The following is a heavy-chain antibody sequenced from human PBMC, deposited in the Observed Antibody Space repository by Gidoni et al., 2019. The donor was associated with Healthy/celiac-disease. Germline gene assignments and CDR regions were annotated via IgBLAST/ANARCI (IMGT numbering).Heavy chain of an antibody. V-gene: IGHV3-33*01. J-gene: IGHJ6*02. CDR1: GFTFSSYG. CDR2: ICYDGSNK. D-gene: IGHD2-21*02. CDR3: AREEVVVVTARNYYYYGMDV. Sequence: QVQLVASGGGVVQPGRSLRLSCAASGFTFSSYGMHWVRQAPGKGLEWVAVICYDGSNKYYADSVKGRFTISRDNSKNTLYLQMNSLRAEDTAVYYCAREEVVVVTARNYYYYGMDVWGQGTTVTVSS.